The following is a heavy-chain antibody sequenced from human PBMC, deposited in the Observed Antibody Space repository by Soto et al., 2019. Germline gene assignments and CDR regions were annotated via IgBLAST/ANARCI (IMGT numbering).Heavy chain of an antibody. V-gene: IGHV3-23*01. Sequence: LRLSCAASGFTFRNYAMTWARQAPGKGLEWVSSLLRSGSSAYYADSVRGRFTISSDTSANSLYLQMDNLRAEDTAIYYCAKDAISGDGIWLMDSWGQGAVVTVSS. J-gene: IGHJ5*02. CDR1: GFTFRNYA. CDR2: LLRSGSSA. CDR3: AKDAISGDGIWLMDS. D-gene: IGHD4-17*01.